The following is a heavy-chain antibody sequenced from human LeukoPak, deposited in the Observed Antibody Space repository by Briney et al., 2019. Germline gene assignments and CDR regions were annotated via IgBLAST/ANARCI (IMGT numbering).Heavy chain of an antibody. Sequence: SETLSLTCAVYGGSFSGYYWSWIRQPPGKGLEWIGEINHSGSTNYNPSLKSRVTISVDTSKNQFSLKLSSVTAADTAVYYCARGSGSFGSQFGLHYYYYMDVWGKGTTVTVSS. D-gene: IGHD3-10*01. CDR1: GGSFSGYY. J-gene: IGHJ6*03. V-gene: IGHV4-34*01. CDR2: INHSGST. CDR3: ARGSGSFGSQFGLHYYYYMDV.